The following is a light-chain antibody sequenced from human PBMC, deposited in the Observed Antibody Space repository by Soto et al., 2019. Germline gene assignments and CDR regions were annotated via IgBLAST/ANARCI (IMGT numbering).Light chain of an antibody. V-gene: IGKV3-20*01. Sequence: EIVLTQSPGTLSLSPGDRATLSCRASQSFSTSYLAWYQHKPGQAPRLLIYNTFTRATGIPDRFSGSGSGTDFTLTISRPEPAHFAVYCCQKYCGSPFTFGPRTKVDNK. CDR3: QKYCGSPFT. CDR2: NTF. CDR1: QSFSTSY. J-gene: IGKJ3*01.